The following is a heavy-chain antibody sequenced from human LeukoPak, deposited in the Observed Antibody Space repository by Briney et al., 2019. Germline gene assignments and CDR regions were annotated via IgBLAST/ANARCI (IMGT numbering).Heavy chain of an antibody. Sequence: PGGSLRLSCAASGFTFSSYSMHWVRQAPGKGLEWVAFIRYDGSKKKYADSVKGRFTISRDNSKNTLYTEMNSLRAEDTAAYHCAKDRHYSSNVFDYWGQGTMVTVSS. J-gene: IGHJ4*02. CDR2: IRYDGSKK. CDR1: GFTFSSYS. D-gene: IGHD4/OR15-4a*01. CDR3: AKDRHYSSNVFDY. V-gene: IGHV3-30*02.